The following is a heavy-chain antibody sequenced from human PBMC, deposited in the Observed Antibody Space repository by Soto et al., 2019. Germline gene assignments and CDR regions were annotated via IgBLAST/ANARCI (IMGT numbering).Heavy chain of an antibody. J-gene: IGHJ4*02. CDR2: ISSDGSDK. V-gene: IGHV3-30*18. CDR1: GFSFSNCG. Sequence: QVQLVESGGGVVQPGRSLRLSCAASGFSFSNCGMHWVRQAPGKGLEWVAAISSDGSDKYYSESVKGRFTISRDNSKNTLFLQMNRLRVEDTAVYSCVKGSEVARQELDYWGQGTLVTVSS. D-gene: IGHD2-15*01. CDR3: VKGSEVARQELDY.